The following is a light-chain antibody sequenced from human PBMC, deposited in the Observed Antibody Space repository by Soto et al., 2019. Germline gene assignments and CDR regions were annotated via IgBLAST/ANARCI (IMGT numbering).Light chain of an antibody. V-gene: IGLV3-1*01. J-gene: IGLJ1*01. CDR1: KLGDKF. Sequence: SSELTQPPSVSVSPGQTASITCSGDKLGDKFVCWYQQQPGQTPVLVIYQDTRRPSGIPERFSGSNSGNTATLTISGTQAMDEADYYCQAWDSSTLYVFGTGTKLTVL. CDR2: QDT. CDR3: QAWDSSTLYV.